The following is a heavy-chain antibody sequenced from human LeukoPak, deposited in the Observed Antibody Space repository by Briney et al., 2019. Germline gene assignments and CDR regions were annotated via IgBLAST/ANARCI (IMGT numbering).Heavy chain of an antibody. D-gene: IGHD5-12*01. CDR1: GGSISSSSYY. J-gene: IGHJ4*02. CDR2: INYSGRT. V-gene: IGHV4-39*01. CDR3: ARVAMIMEIDY. Sequence: SETLSLTCTVSGGSISSSSYYWGWIRQPPGKGLEWIASINYSGRTYYNPSLKSRVTISVDTSKNQFSLKLTSMTAADTAVYYCARVAMIMEIDYWGQGTLVTVSS.